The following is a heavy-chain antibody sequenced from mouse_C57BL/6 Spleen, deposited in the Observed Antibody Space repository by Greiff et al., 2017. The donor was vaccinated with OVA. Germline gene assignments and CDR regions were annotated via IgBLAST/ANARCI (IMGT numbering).Heavy chain of an antibody. CDR2: IDPNSGGT. CDR3: ARRANWNAMDY. D-gene: IGHD4-1*01. Sequence: QVQLQQPGAELVKPGASVKLSCKASGYTFTSYWMHWVKQRPGRGLEWIGRIDPNSGGTTYNEKFKSKATLTVDKPSSTAYMQLSSLTSEDSAVYYCARRANWNAMDYWGQGTSVTVSS. V-gene: IGHV1-72*01. CDR1: GYTFTSYW. J-gene: IGHJ4*01.